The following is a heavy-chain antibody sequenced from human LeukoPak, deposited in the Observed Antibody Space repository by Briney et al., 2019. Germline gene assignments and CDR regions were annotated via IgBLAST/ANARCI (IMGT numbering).Heavy chain of an antibody. CDR2: INHSGST. CDR1: GGSFSGYY. D-gene: IGHD6-13*01. J-gene: IGHJ4*02. CDR3: ARGRKRGAAAGPVFDY. V-gene: IGHV4-34*01. Sequence: NSSETLSLTCAVYGGSFSGYYWSWIRQPPGKGLEWIGEINHSGSTNYNPSLKSRVTISVDTSKNQFSLKLSSVTAADTAVYYCARGRKRGAAAGPVFDYWGQGTLVTVSP.